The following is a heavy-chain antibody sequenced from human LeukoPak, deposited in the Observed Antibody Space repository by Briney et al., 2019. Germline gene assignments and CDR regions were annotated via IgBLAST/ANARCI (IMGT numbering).Heavy chain of an antibody. CDR1: GFTFSSYW. V-gene: IGHV3-74*01. Sequence: PGGSLRLSCAASGFTFSSYWMHWVRQAPGKGPVWVSRINTDGRTTTYADSVKGRFTISRDNAKNTVHLQMNSLRAEDTAVYYCARDYGGNSGDFDYWGQGTLVTVSS. J-gene: IGHJ4*02. CDR3: ARDYGGNSGDFDY. D-gene: IGHD4-23*01. CDR2: INTDGRTT.